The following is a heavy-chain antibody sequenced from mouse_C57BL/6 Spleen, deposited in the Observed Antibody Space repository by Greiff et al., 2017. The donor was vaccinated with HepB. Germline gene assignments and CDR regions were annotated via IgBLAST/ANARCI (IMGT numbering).Heavy chain of an antibody. J-gene: IGHJ1*03. CDR3: ARGHITTVVAGYFDV. CDR2: INPNYGTT. CDR1: GYSFTDYN. V-gene: IGHV1-39*01. Sequence: VQLKESGPELVKPGASVKISCKASGYSFTDYNMNWVKQSNGKSLEWIGVINPNYGTTSYNQKFKGKATLTVDQSSSTAYMQLNSLTSEDSAVYYCARGHITTVVAGYFDVWGTGTTVTVSS. D-gene: IGHD1-1*01.